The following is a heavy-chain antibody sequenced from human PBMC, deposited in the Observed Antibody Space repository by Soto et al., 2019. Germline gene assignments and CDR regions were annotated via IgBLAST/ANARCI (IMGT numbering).Heavy chain of an antibody. D-gene: IGHD7-27*01. CDR2: IYYNGNT. CDR3: TRANWYSEY. V-gene: IGHV4-59*11. Sequence: QVQLQESGPGLVKPSETLSLTCRVSGGSISSHYWSWIRQPPGKGLEWIGYIYYNGNTNYNPSLKRRVTMSVDTSRNQISLKLTTVTAADTAVYYCTRANWYSEYWGQGTLVTVSS. J-gene: IGHJ4*02. CDR1: GGSISSHY.